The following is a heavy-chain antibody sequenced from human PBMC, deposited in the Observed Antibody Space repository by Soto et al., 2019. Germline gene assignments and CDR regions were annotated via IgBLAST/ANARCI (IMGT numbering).Heavy chain of an antibody. D-gene: IGHD7-27*01. J-gene: IGHJ6*01. CDR2: TYYRSKWYN. V-gene: IGHV6-1*01. CDR1: GSSVSSDSAA. CDR3: ARDPSLGLGNGYGMDV. Sequence: SQTLSLTCAISGSSVSSDSAAWNCIRQSPSRGLEWLGRTYYRSKWYNDYAVSVKSRITINPDTSKNQFSLQLNSVTPEDTAVYYCARDPSLGLGNGYGMDVWGQGTTVTVSS.